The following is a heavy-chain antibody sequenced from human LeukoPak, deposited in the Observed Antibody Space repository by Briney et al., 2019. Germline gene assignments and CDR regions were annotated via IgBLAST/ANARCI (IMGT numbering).Heavy chain of an antibody. Sequence: GASLRLSCAASGFTFSNYAMSWVPQAPGKGLEWVSAIVCSGGSTYYADSVKGRFTISRDNSKNTLFLQMNSLRVEDTALYYCSKWGDYDVLTGYYDSDFWGQGTLVTVSS. V-gene: IGHV3-23*01. CDR3: SKWGDYDVLTGYYDSDF. CDR2: IVCSGGST. D-gene: IGHD3-9*01. CDR1: GFTFSNYA. J-gene: IGHJ4*02.